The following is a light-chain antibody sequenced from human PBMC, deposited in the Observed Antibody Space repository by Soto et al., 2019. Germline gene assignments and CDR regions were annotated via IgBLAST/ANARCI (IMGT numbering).Light chain of an antibody. CDR3: QQLNSYPIT. V-gene: IGKV1-9*01. CDR1: QDISNY. J-gene: IGKJ5*01. Sequence: DIQMTQSPSSLSASVVDRVTITCQASQDISNYLNWYQQKPGKAPKLLIYDASNLQSGVPSRFSGSGSGTEFTLTISSLQPEDFATYYCQQLNSYPITFGQGTRLEIK. CDR2: DAS.